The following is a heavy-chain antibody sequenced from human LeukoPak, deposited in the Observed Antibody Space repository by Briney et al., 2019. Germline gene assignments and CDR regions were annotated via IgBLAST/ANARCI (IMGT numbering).Heavy chain of an antibody. J-gene: IGHJ4*02. V-gene: IGHV3-9*01. Sequence: GGSLRVSCATSGFTFDDYAMHWVRQAPGNGLEWVSGVSWNGDNIGYADSVKGRFTISRDNSKNTLYLQMNSLRAEDTAVYYCAKTAHSSGYYYWDYFDYWGQGTLVTVSS. CDR1: GFTFDDYA. CDR2: VSWNGDNI. CDR3: AKTAHSSGYYYWDYFDY. D-gene: IGHD3-22*01.